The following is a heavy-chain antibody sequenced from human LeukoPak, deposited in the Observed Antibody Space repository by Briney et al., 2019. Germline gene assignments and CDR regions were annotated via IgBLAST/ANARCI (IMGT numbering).Heavy chain of an antibody. Sequence: GGSLRLSCAASGFTFSDYYMSWIRQAPGKGLEWVSYITRSSTTIYYADSVKGRFTISRDNSKNTLYLQMNSLRAEDTAVYYCAKDDCSSTSCNYYYYMDVWGKGTTVTVSS. V-gene: IGHV3-11*04. J-gene: IGHJ6*03. CDR2: ITRSSTTI. CDR3: AKDDCSSTSCNYYYYMDV. CDR1: GFTFSDYY. D-gene: IGHD2-2*01.